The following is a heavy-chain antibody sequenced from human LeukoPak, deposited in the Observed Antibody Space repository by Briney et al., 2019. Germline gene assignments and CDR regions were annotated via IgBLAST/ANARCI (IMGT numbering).Heavy chain of an antibody. V-gene: IGHV4-4*09. CDR1: GGSISSYY. D-gene: IGHD2-2*01. CDR2: IYTSGST. Sequence: PSETLSLTCTVSGGSISSYYWSWIRQPPGKGLEWIGYIYTSGSTNYNPSLKSRVTISVDTSKNQFPLKLSSVTAADTAVYYCARHRSSTSRSDYYFDYWGQGTLVTVSS. CDR3: ARHRSSTSRSDYYFDY. J-gene: IGHJ4*02.